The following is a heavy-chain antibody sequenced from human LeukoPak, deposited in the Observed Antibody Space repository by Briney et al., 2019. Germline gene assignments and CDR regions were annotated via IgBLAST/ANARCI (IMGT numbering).Heavy chain of an antibody. CDR1: GGTFSSYA. J-gene: IGHJ6*02. D-gene: IGHD6-25*01. Sequence: SVKVSCKASGGTFSSYAISWVRQAPGQGLEWMGRIIPILGIANYAQKFQGRVTITADKSTSTAYMELSSLRSEDTAVYYCARDGSPHYYYGMDVWGQGTTVTVSS. CDR2: IIPILGIA. CDR3: ARDGSPHYYYGMDV. V-gene: IGHV1-69*04.